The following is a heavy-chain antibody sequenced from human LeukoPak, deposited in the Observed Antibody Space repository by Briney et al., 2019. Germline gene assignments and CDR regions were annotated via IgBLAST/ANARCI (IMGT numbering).Heavy chain of an antibody. J-gene: IGHJ4*02. Sequence: SETLSLTCAVSGGSISSYYWSWIRQPPGKGLEWIGYIYYGGSTNYNPSLKSRVTISVDTSKNQFSLKLSSVTAADTAVYYCARLEDCVVVPAATSNGYGDYEFSGAFKYWGQGSLVTVSS. D-gene: IGHD2-2*01. CDR1: GGSISSYY. CDR2: IYYGGST. V-gene: IGHV4-59*01. CDR3: ARLEDCVVVPAATSNGYGDYEFSGAFKY.